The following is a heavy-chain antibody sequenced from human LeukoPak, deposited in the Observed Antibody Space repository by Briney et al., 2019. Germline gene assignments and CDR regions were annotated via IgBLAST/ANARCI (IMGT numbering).Heavy chain of an antibody. Sequence: ASVKVSCKASGYTFTGYSVHWVRQAPGQGLEWMGRINPNSGGTLYAQKFQGRVIMTRDTPITTAYMELTNLTSADTPVYYCAGDGGYCTSPNCALDYMDVWGRGTTVTVSS. CDR2: INPNSGGT. CDR3: AGDGGYCTSPNCALDYMDV. V-gene: IGHV1-2*06. CDR1: GYTFTGYS. J-gene: IGHJ6*03. D-gene: IGHD2-2*01.